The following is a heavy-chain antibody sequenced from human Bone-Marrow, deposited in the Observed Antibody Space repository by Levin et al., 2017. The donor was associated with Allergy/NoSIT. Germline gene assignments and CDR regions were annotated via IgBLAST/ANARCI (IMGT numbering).Heavy chain of an antibody. D-gene: IGHD6-13*01. Sequence: LSLTCAASGFPFSDSYMSWIRQAPGKGLEWVSFISESGGSIFYADSVRGRFTVSRDTANNSLYLLMNNLRSEDTGVYYCARGSSSPDYWGQGTQVTVSS. J-gene: IGHJ4*02. CDR1: GFPFSDSY. V-gene: IGHV3-11*01. CDR3: ARGSSSPDY. CDR2: ISESGGSI.